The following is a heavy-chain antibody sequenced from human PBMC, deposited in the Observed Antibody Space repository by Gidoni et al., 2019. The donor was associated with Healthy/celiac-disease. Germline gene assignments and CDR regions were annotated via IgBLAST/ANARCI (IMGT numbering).Heavy chain of an antibody. CDR2: IKQDGNAK. CDR3: ARDRNDFWSGYFDY. V-gene: IGHV3-7*03. CDR1: GCTFSSYW. Sequence: EVQLVESGGGLVQPGWSLRLSCAASGCTFSSYWMSWVRKAPGKGLEWVANIKQDGNAKYYLDSVKGRFTISRDNAKNSLYLQMNSLRAEDTAVYFCARDRNDFWSGYFDYWGQGTLVTVSS. J-gene: IGHJ4*02. D-gene: IGHD3-3*01.